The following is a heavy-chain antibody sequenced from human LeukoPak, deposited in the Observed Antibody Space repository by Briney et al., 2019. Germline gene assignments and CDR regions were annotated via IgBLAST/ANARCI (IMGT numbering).Heavy chain of an antibody. Sequence: GASVKVSCKASGGTFSSYAISWVRQAPGQGLEWMGGIIPIFGTANYAQKFQGRVTITPDESTSTAYMELSSLRSEDTAVYYCARDLGVVPAASAFDIWGQGTMVTVSS. D-gene: IGHD2-2*01. CDR3: ARDLGVVPAASAFDI. CDR1: GGTFSSYA. J-gene: IGHJ3*02. CDR2: IIPIFGTA. V-gene: IGHV1-69*01.